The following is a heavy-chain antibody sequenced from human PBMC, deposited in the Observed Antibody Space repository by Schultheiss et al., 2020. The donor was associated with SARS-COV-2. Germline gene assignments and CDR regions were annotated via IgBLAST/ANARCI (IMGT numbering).Heavy chain of an antibody. CDR2: ISGSGGST. V-gene: IGHV3-23*01. Sequence: GESLKISCAASGFTFSDENMNWVRQAPGKGLEWVSAISGSGGSTYYADSVKGRFTISRDNSKNTLYLQMNSLRAEDTAVYYCAKGRPRGRQQLVHYYYGMDVWGQGTTVTVSS. J-gene: IGHJ6*02. CDR3: AKGRPRGRQQLVHYYYGMDV. D-gene: IGHD6-13*01. CDR1: GFTFSDEN.